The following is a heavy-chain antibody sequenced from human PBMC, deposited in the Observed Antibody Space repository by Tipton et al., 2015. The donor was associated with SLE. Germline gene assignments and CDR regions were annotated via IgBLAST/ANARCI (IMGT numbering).Heavy chain of an antibody. V-gene: IGHV1-69*01. CDR3: ARGSVAFDI. Sequence: ANYAQKFQGRATIIADESTSTVYMELSSLISEDTAVYYCARGSVAFDIWGQGTMVTVSS. D-gene: IGHD3-3*01. J-gene: IGHJ3*02. CDR2: A.